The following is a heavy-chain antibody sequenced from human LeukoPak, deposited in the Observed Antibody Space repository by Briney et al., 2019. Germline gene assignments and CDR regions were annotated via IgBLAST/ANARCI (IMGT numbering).Heavy chain of an antibody. CDR2: ISGSGGST. J-gene: IGHJ6*02. Sequence: GGSLRLSGAASGLTFSSYAMSWVLQAPGKGLESVSVISGSGGSTYYADSVKGRFTISRDNSKNTLYLQMNSLGAEDTALYYCARASRSTYYAVYDMDVWGQGTTVTVSS. D-gene: IGHD3-3*01. V-gene: IGHV3-23*01. CDR3: ARASRSTYYAVYDMDV. CDR1: GLTFSSYA.